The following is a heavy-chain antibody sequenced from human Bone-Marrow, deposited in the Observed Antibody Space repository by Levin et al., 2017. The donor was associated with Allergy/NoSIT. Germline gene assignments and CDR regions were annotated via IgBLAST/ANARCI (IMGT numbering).Heavy chain of an antibody. CDR1: GSTFDDYA. V-gene: IGHV3-9*01. CDR3: ARDKRAATPYYLDD. CDR2: ISWNTGSR. J-gene: IGHJ4*02. D-gene: IGHD2-15*01. Sequence: PGGSLRLSCAASGSTFDDYAMHWVRQAPGKGLEWVSGISWNTGSRGYADSVKGRFTISRDNAKNSLYLQMNSLRPEDTALYYCARDKRAATPYYLDDWGQGTLVTVSS.